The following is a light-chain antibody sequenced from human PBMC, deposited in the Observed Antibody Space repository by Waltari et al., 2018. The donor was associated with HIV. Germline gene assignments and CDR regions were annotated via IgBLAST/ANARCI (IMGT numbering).Light chain of an antibody. CDR2: SNN. V-gene: IGLV1-44*01. CDR1: RSNIGSNA. Sequence: QSVLPQPPSASGTPGQRVTISCSGSRSNIGSNAANWYQQVPGTAPKFLMYSNNKRPSGVPDRFSGSKSGTSASLAISGLQSDDEADYYCAAWDESLNAWVFGGGTRLTVL. J-gene: IGLJ3*02. CDR3: AAWDESLNAWV.